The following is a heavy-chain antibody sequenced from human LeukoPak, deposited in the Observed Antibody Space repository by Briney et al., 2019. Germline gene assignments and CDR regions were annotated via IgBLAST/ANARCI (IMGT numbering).Heavy chain of an antibody. D-gene: IGHD7-27*01. Sequence: PSETLSLTCTVSGSSISSHSWGWVRQPPGKGLEWVGYDSNNGNINFNPALKSRVTISVDTSKRQFSLKLRSVTAADTAVYYCARDSWGSLDYWGQGILVTVSS. CDR1: GSSISSHS. V-gene: IGHV4-59*11. CDR2: DSNNGNI. J-gene: IGHJ4*02. CDR3: ARDSWGSLDY.